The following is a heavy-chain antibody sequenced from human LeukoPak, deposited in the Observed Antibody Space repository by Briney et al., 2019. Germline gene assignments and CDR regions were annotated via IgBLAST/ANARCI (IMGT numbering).Heavy chain of an antibody. D-gene: IGHD3-22*01. Sequence: SETLSLTCTVSGGSISSYYWSWIRQPAGKGLEWIGRIYTSGSTNYNPSLKSRVTMSVDTSKSQFSLKLSSVTAADTAVYYCARDLGYYDSSGYYYGTGIFDYWGQGTLVTVSS. CDR1: GGSISSYY. J-gene: IGHJ4*02. CDR3: ARDLGYYDSSGYYYGTGIFDY. CDR2: IYTSGST. V-gene: IGHV4-4*07.